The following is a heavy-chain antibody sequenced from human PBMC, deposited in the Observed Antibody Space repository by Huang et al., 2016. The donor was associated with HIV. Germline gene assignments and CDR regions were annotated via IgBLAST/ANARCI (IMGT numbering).Heavy chain of an antibody. V-gene: IGHV4-39*01. CDR3: ARHREGPVAYYSGWGSHLNYMDV. Sequence: QLLLQESGPGLVKPSEALALTCAVSGGSIRSSDYHWGWIRQPPGKGLEWIGSIYYKGSTHARRCLKGRVTIAVDTSKNLFFLSLTSMTAADTAVYYCARHREGPVAYYSGWGSHLNYMDVWGRGRTVVVSS. J-gene: IGHJ6*03. D-gene: IGHD3-10*01. CDR2: IYYKGST. CDR1: GGSIRSSDYH.